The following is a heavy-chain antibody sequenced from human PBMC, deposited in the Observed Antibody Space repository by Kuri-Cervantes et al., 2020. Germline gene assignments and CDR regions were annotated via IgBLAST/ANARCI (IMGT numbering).Heavy chain of an antibody. J-gene: IGHJ4*02. CDR1: GYTLTELS. CDR2: FDPEDGET. D-gene: IGHD2-2*01. V-gene: IGHV1-24*01. CDR3: ATGPAYCSSTSCLSFDY. Sequence: ASVKVSCKVSGYTLTELSMHWVRQAPGKGLEWMGGFDPEDGETIYAQKFQGRVTMTEDTSTDTAYMELSSLRSEDTAVYHCATGPAYCSSTSCLSFDYWGQGTLVTVSS.